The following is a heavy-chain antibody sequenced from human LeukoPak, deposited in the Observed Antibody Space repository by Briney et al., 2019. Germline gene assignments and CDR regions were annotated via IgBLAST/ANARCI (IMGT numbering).Heavy chain of an antibody. CDR2: IYYSGST. CDR1: GGSISTSSYY. V-gene: IGHV4-39*06. Sequence: PSETLSLTCTVSGGSISTSSYYWGWIRQPPGEGLEWIGSIYYSGSTYYNSSLQSRVTISVHMSNNQFALKLSSVTAADTAVYYCTRANGAGLIDYWGQGTLVTVSS. J-gene: IGHJ4*02. CDR3: TRANGAGLIDY. D-gene: IGHD4/OR15-4a*01.